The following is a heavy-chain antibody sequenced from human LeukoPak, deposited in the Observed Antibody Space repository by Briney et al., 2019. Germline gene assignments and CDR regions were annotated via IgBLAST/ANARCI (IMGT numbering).Heavy chain of an antibody. D-gene: IGHD2-2*01. J-gene: IGHJ4*02. V-gene: IGHV4-39*07. CDR2: IYYSGST. CDR1: GGSISSSSYY. CDR3: ASRYCSSTSCDDY. Sequence: SETLSLTCTVSGGSISSSSYYWGWIRQPPGKGLEWIGSIYYSGSTYYNPSLKSRVTISVDKSKNQFSLKLSSVTAADTAVYYCASRYCSSTSCDDYWGQGTLVTVSS.